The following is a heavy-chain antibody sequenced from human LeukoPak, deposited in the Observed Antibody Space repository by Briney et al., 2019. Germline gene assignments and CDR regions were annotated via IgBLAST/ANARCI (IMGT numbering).Heavy chain of an antibody. CDR1: GGSFSGYY. CDR3: ARGPYSYDSSGAFDI. Sequence: SETLSLTCAVYGGSFSGYYWSWIRQPPGKGLEWIGEINHSGSTNYNPSLKSRVSISVDTSKNQFSLKLSSVTAADTAVYFCARGPYSYDSSGAFDIWGQGTMVTVSS. V-gene: IGHV4-34*01. D-gene: IGHD3-22*01. J-gene: IGHJ3*02. CDR2: INHSGST.